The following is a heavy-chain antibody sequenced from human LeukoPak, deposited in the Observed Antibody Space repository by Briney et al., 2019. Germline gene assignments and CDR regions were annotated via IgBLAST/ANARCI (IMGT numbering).Heavy chain of an antibody. CDR3: ASAFSTRGWFGY. Sequence: ASVKVSCKASGYTFTSYYMHWVRQAPGQGLEWMGGIIPIFGTANYAQKFQGRVTITADESTSTAYMELSSLRSEDTAVYYCASAFSTRGWFGYWGQGTLVTVSS. CDR1: GYTFTSYY. CDR2: IIPIFGTA. V-gene: IGHV1-69*13. J-gene: IGHJ5*01.